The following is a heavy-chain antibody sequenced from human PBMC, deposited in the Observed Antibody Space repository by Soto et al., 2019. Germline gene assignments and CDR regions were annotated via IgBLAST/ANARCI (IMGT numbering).Heavy chain of an antibody. V-gene: IGHV3-48*03. Sequence: PGGSLRLSCAASGFTFSSYEMNWVRQAPGKGLEWVSYISSSGSTIYYADSVKGRFTISRDNAENSLYLQMNSLRAEDTAVYYCARVSVFGIFAYGMDVRGQGTTVTVSS. J-gene: IGHJ6*02. CDR1: GFTFSSYE. D-gene: IGHD3-10*02. CDR2: ISSSGSTI. CDR3: ARVSVFGIFAYGMDV.